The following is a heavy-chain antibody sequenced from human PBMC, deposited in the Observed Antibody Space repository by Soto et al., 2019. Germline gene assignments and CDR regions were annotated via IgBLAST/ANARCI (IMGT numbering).Heavy chain of an antibody. Sequence: EVQLVEAGGGLVHPGGSLRLSCAASGFTFRSYAMHWVRQAPGKGLEDVTVINSNGGNTDYVRSVKGRFTISGDNSKNTLYLQMSSLRAEDMAVYYCARRIPFGYGMDVWGQWTTVTVSS. D-gene: IGHD2-21*01. CDR1: GFTFRSYA. CDR2: INSNGGNT. V-gene: IGHV3-64*01. J-gene: IGHJ6*02. CDR3: ARRIPFGYGMDV.